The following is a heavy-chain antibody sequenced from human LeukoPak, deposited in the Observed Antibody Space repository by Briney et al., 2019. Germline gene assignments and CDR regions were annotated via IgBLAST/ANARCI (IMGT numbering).Heavy chain of an antibody. Sequence: SCKASGGTFSSYAMHWVRQAPGKGLEWVAVMSYDGSNKYYAGSVKGRFTISRDNSKNTLYLQMNSLRAEDTAVYYCARGPPNLPGPYGMDVWGQGTTVTVSS. CDR3: ARGPPNLPGPYGMDV. CDR1: GGTFSSYA. D-gene: IGHD1-1*01. V-gene: IGHV3-30-3*01. J-gene: IGHJ6*02. CDR2: MSYDGSNK.